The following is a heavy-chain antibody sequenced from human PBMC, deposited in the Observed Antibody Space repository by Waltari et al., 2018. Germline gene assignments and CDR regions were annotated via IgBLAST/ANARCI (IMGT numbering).Heavy chain of an antibody. V-gene: IGHV3-72*01. CDR3: SRGLSD. J-gene: IGHJ4*02. CDR1: GFTFRDHS. Sequence: EVQLVESGGGLVQPGGSLRLSCAASGFTFRDHSMGWVRQAPGKGLEWVGRIRNQADSVATEYAASVKGRFTISRDDSRNSLYLQMSSLKTEDSAMYYCSRGLSDWGQGTLVTVSS. CDR2: IRNQADSVAT.